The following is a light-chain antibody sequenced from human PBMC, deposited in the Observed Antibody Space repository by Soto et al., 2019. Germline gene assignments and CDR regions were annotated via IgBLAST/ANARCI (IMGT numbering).Light chain of an antibody. CDR2: ATS. CDR1: QSVSSNY. Sequence: EIVLTQSPGTLSLSPGERATLSCRASQSVSSNYLAWYQQKPGQAPRLLIYATSNRATGIPDRFSGSRSGTDFTLTISRLEPEDFAVYYCQQYGNSPWTFGQGTKVDIK. CDR3: QQYGNSPWT. J-gene: IGKJ1*01. V-gene: IGKV3-20*01.